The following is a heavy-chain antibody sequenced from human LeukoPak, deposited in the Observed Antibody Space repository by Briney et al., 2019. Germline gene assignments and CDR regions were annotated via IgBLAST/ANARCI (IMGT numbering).Heavy chain of an antibody. CDR2: ISNSSSTI. J-gene: IGHJ4*02. CDR1: GFTFSSYS. V-gene: IGHV3-48*01. D-gene: IGHD5-18*01. CDR3: ARDLLGYGPFDY. Sequence: PGGSLRLSCAASGFTFSSYSMNWVRQAPGKGLEWVSYISNSSSTIYYADSVKGRFTTSRDNAKNSLYLQMNSLRAEDTAVYYCARDLLGYGPFDYWGQGTLVTVSS.